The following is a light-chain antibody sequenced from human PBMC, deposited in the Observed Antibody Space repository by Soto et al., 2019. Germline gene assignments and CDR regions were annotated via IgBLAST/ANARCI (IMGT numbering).Light chain of an antibody. J-gene: IGKJ4*01. CDR2: DAS. Sequence: DIPMTQSPSSLSASVGDRVTITCQASQDISNYLNWYQQKPGKAPKLLIYDASNLETGVPSRFSGSGSGTDFTFTISSLQPEDIATYYCQQYDNLPPVLTFGGGTKVEIK. CDR3: QQYDNLPPVLT. CDR1: QDISNY. V-gene: IGKV1-33*01.